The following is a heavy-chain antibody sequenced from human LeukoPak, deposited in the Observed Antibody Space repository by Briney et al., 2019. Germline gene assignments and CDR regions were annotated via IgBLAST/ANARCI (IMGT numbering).Heavy chain of an antibody. CDR2: IYNAGRT. D-gene: IGHD6-19*01. CDR1: GFSVSSHY. V-gene: IGHV3-66*01. J-gene: IGHJ6*02. Sequence: GGSLRLSCAVSGFSVSSHYISWVRQAPGKGLEWVSIIYNAGRTHFADSVRGRFTISRDNSKNTVYLQMSSLRAEDTAVYYCATRAPLYSSGWYDPEFYYGMDVWGQGTTVTVSS. CDR3: ATRAPLYSSGWYDPEFYYGMDV.